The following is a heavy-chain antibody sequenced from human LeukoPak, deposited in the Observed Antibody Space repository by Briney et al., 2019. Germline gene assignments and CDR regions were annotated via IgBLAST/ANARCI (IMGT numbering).Heavy chain of an antibody. V-gene: IGHV3-30*18. CDR3: AKDYGTTRTAVVAAPLDY. D-gene: IGHD2-15*01. CDR1: GFTFGRYG. J-gene: IGHJ4*02. Sequence: PGVSLRLSCVASGFTFGRYGMHWVRQAPGKGLEWVAVISYNGSEKYYGDSVKGRFTISRDNSKNTLYLQTNSLRTDDTAIYYCAKDYGTTRTAVVAAPLDYWGQGTLVTVSS. CDR2: ISYNGSEK.